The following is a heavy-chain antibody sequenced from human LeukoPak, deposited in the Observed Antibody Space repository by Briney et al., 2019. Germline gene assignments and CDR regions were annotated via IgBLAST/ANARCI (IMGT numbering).Heavy chain of an antibody. Sequence: ASVKVSCKASGYTFTSYAMHWVRQAPGQRLEWMGWINAGNGDTKYSQEFQGRVTITRDTSASTAYMELSSLRSEDMAVYYCARDARLQRDYYYYYYMDVWGKGTTVTVSS. J-gene: IGHJ6*03. CDR2: INAGNGDT. CDR1: GYTFTSYA. D-gene: IGHD4-11*01. CDR3: ARDARLQRDYYYYYYMDV. V-gene: IGHV1-3*03.